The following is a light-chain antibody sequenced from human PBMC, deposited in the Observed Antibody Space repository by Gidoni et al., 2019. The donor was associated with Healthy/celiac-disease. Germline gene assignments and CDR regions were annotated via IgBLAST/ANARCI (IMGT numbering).Light chain of an antibody. CDR1: QSVSSY. Sequence: EMVLTQSPATMSLSPGERATLSCRASQSVSSYLAWYQQKPGQAPRLLIYVASNRATGIPARFSGSWSGTYFTLTISRLEPEDFAVYYCQQRSNWPSFGGGTKVEIK. CDR3: QQRSNWPS. CDR2: VAS. J-gene: IGKJ4*01. V-gene: IGKV3-11*01.